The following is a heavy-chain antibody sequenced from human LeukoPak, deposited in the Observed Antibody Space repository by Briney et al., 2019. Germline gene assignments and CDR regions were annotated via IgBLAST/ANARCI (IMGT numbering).Heavy chain of an antibody. V-gene: IGHV1-2*02. D-gene: IGHD3-22*01. CDR2: INPNSGDT. CDR1: GYIFTGYY. J-gene: IGHJ1*01. CDR3: ARDSYDCSGYEYFQH. Sequence: VASVKVSCKASGYIFTGYYMHWVRQAPGQGLEWMGWINPNSGDTNYAQKFQGRVTMTRDTSISTAYMEKRRLRSDDTAVYYCARDSYDCSGYEYFQHWGEGTLVTVSS.